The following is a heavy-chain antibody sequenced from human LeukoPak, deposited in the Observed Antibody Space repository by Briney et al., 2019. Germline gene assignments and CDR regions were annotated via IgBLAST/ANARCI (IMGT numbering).Heavy chain of an antibody. CDR3: ARAGGYFDY. D-gene: IGHD1-14*01. Sequence: SVKASCTASGYTFRSYGFSWVRQAPGQGLEWMGWISPYNGNTNYAQSCQGRVTMTTDTSTSTAYMELRSLRFDDTAVYYCARAGGYFDYWGRGTLVTVSS. CDR2: ISPYNGNT. V-gene: IGHV1-18*01. J-gene: IGHJ4*02. CDR1: GYTFRSYG.